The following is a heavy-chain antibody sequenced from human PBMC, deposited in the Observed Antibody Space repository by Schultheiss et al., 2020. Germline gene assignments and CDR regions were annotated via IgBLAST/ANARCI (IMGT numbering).Heavy chain of an antibody. J-gene: IGHJ4*02. V-gene: IGHV4-31*11. CDR3: ARGGEYYFDY. CDR1: GGSISSGGYS. D-gene: IGHD3-10*01. Sequence: SETLPLTCAVSGGSISSGGYSWSWIRQHPGKGLEWIGYIYYSGSTYYNPSLKSRVTISVDTSKNQFSLKLSSVTAADTAVYYCARGGEYYFDYWGQGTLVTVSS. CDR2: IYYSGST.